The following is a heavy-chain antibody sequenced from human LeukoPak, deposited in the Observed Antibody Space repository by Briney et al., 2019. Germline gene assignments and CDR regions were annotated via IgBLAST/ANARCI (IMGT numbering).Heavy chain of an antibody. Sequence: SETLSLTCTVSGGSISSYYWSWIRQPPGKGLEWIGYIYYSGSTNYNPSLKSRVTISVDTSKNQFSLKLSSVTAADTAVYYCARASGDFWSGYLTGYYYYYMDVWGKGTTVTVSS. CDR1: GGSISSYY. CDR3: ARASGDFWSGYLTGYYYYYMDV. J-gene: IGHJ6*03. D-gene: IGHD3-3*01. CDR2: IYYSGST. V-gene: IGHV4-59*01.